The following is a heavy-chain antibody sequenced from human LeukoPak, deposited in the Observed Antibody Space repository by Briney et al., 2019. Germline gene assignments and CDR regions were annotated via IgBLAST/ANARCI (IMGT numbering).Heavy chain of an antibody. J-gene: IGHJ4*02. CDR3: ARSTPYSGSYDY. D-gene: IGHD1-26*01. V-gene: IGHV3-74*01. CDR1: GFTFSSYW. Sequence: GGSLRLSCAASGFTFSSYWMHWVRQAPGKGLAWVSRINTDGSSTSYADSVKGRFTISRDNAKNTLYLQMNSLRAEDTAVYYCARSTPYSGSYDYWGQGTLVTVSS. CDR2: INTDGSST.